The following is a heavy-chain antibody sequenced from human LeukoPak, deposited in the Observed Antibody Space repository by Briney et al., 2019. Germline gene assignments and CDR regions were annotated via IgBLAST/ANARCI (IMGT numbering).Heavy chain of an antibody. J-gene: IGHJ4*02. CDR1: GYTFTSYY. D-gene: IGHD6-13*01. CDR2: IIPNSGGT. V-gene: IGHV1-2*02. Sequence: ASVKVSCKASGYTFTSYYMHWVRQAPGQGPEWMGWIIPNSGGTNYAQKFQGRVTTTRDTSISTAYMELSRLRSDDTAVYYCARDSSSWSFDCWGQGTLVTVSS. CDR3: ARDSSSWSFDC.